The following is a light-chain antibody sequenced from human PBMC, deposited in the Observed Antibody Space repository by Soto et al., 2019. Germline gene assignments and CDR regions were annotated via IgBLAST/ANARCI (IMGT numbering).Light chain of an antibody. V-gene: IGLV2-23*01. CDR3: CSFADSNTFWV. CDR1: SSDIGRYNL. Sequence: QPASVSGSPGQSITISCIGTSSDIGRYNLVSWYQHHPGKAPKLMIYEDTKRPSGVSNRFSGSKSGNTASLTISGLQAEDEADYYCCSFADSNTFWVFGGGTKITVL. J-gene: IGLJ3*02. CDR2: EDT.